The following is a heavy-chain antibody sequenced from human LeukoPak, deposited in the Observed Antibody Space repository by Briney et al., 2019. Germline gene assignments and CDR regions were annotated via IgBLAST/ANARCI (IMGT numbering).Heavy chain of an antibody. J-gene: IGHJ4*02. Sequence: EASVKVSCKASGYTFTDYFMQWVRHGPGQGLEWMGWINPDSGGTSYAQKFQGRVTMTRDTSINTVYMELSRLRSDDTAVYYCARDYELGIAGSAYEFFDYWGQGSLVTVSS. V-gene: IGHV1-2*02. CDR1: GYTFTDYF. CDR3: ARDYELGIAGSAYEFFDY. CDR2: INPDSGGT. D-gene: IGHD1-20*01.